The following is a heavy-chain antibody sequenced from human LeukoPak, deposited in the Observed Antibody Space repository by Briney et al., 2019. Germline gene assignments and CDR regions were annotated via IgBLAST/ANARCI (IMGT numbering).Heavy chain of an antibody. CDR1: GFTFGGYG. CDR2: INWTGGKT. CDR3: VRDLLTSGRYYFDY. J-gene: IGHJ4*02. V-gene: IGHV3-20*04. D-gene: IGHD6-19*01. Sequence: GGSLRLSCAGSGFTFGGYGMHWFRQSPGKGLEWVSAINWTGGKTTYADSVRGRFTISRDENSLYLQMKSLRVEDTAVYYCVRDLLTSGRYYFDYWGQGALVTVAS.